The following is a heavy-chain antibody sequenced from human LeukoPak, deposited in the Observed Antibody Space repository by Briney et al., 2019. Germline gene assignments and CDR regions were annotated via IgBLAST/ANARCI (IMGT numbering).Heavy chain of an antibody. CDR2: ISAYNGNT. J-gene: IGHJ4*02. CDR1: GYTFTSYG. V-gene: IGHV1-18*01. CDR3: ARERGDTAMVYFDY. Sequence: ASVKVSCKASGYTFTSYGISWVRQAPGQGLEWMGWISAYNGNTNYAQKLQGRVTMTTDISTSTAYMELRSLRSDDTAVYYCARERGDTAMVYFDYWGQGTLVTVSS. D-gene: IGHD5-18*01.